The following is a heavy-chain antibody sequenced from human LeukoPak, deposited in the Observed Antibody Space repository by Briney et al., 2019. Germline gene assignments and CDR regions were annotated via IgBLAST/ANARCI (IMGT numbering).Heavy chain of an antibody. J-gene: IGHJ4*02. Sequence: SETLSLTCTVSGGSISSGGYYWSWIRQPPGKGLEWIGYIYYSGSTNYNPSLESRVTISVDTSKNQFSLKLSSVTAADTAVYYCARTLDTAMVIDYWGQGTLVTVSS. CDR3: ARTLDTAMVIDY. D-gene: IGHD5-18*01. CDR2: IYYSGST. V-gene: IGHV4-61*08. CDR1: GGSISSGGYY.